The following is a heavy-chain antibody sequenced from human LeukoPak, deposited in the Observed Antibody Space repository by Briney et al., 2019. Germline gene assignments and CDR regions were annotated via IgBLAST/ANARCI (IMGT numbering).Heavy chain of an antibody. D-gene: IGHD3-3*01. CDR3: ARGRPVLRFLEWLSYIDY. J-gene: IGHJ4*02. Sequence: PSETLSLTCAVYGGSFSGYYWSWIRQPPGKGLEWIGEINHSGSTNYNPSLKSRVTISVDTSKNQFSLKLSSVTAADTAVYYCARGRPVLRFLEWLSYIDYWGQGTLVTVSS. CDR2: INHSGST. CDR1: GGSFSGYY. V-gene: IGHV4-34*01.